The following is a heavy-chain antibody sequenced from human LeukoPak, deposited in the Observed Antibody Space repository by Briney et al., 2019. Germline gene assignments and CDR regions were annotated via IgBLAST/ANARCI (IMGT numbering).Heavy chain of an antibody. V-gene: IGHV3-23*01. J-gene: IGHJ4*02. CDR3: AKDLKKYTAMFQFDY. Sequence: GGSLRLSCAASGFFFSNYAMSWVRQAPGKGLEWVSGISDSGSSTYYADSVKGRFTISRDNSKNTLYLQMSSLRAEDTAVYCCAKDLKKYTAMFQFDYWGQGTLVTLSS. CDR1: GFFFSNYA. CDR2: ISDSGSST. D-gene: IGHD5-18*01.